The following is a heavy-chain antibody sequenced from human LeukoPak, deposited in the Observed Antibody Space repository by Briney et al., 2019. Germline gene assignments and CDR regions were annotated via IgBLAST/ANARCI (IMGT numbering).Heavy chain of an antibody. CDR3: ARLSSWSSSWYANWFDP. CDR2: IYYSGST. Sequence: SETLSLTCTVSGGSISSCYWSWIRQPPGKGLEWIGYIYYSGSTNYNPSLKSRVTISVDTSKNQFSLKLSSVTAADTAVYYCARLSSWSSSWYANWFDPWGQGTLVTVSS. V-gene: IGHV4-59*08. CDR1: GGSISSCY. J-gene: IGHJ5*02. D-gene: IGHD6-13*01.